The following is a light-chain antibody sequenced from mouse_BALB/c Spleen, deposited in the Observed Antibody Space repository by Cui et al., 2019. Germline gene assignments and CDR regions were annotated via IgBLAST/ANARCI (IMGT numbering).Light chain of an antibody. CDR2: GAS. V-gene: IGKV6-20*01. J-gene: IGKJ2*01. CDR3: GQSYSYTPYT. Sequence: NIVMTQSPKSMSMSVRERVTLSFKASENVGTYVSWYKQKPEQSPKLLIYGASNRYTGAPDRFTGSGSATDFTLTISSVQAEDIADYNCGQSYSYTPYTFGGGTKLEIK. CDR1: ENVGTY.